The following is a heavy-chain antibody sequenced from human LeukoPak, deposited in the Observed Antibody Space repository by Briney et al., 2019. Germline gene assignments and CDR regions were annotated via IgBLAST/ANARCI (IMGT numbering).Heavy chain of an antibody. Sequence: SQTLSLTCTVSGGSISSGGYYWSWIRQPPGKGLEWIGYIYYSGSTNYNPSLKSRVTISVDTSKNQFSLKLSSVTAADTAVYYCARHVKIPNWFDPWGQGTLVTVSS. V-gene: IGHV4-61*08. CDR3: ARHVKIPNWFDP. D-gene: IGHD2-2*02. J-gene: IGHJ5*02. CDR1: GGSISSGGYY. CDR2: IYYSGST.